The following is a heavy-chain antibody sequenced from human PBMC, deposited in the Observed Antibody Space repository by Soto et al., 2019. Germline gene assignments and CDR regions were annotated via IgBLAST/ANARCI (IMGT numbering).Heavy chain of an antibody. D-gene: IGHD3-9*01. CDR2: INPNSGGT. J-gene: IGHJ6*02. CDR3: ARDGRQYVILTGLDV. CDR1: GYTFTGYY. V-gene: IGHV1-2*02. Sequence: KVSCKASGYTFTGYYMHWVRQAPGQGLEWMGWINPNSGGTNYARKFQGRVTMTRDTSISTAYMELSRLRSDDTAVYYCARDGRQYVILTGLDVWGQETTVTVSS.